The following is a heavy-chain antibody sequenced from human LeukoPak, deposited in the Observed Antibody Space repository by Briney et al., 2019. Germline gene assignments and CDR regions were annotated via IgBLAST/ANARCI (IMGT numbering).Heavy chain of an antibody. CDR1: GFTFDDYA. D-gene: IGHD6-13*01. CDR3: AKDVYSSSFNWFDP. J-gene: IGHJ5*02. Sequence: GGSQRLSCAASGFTFDDYAMHWVRQAPGKGLEWVSGISWNSGSIGYADSVKGRFTISRDNAKNSLYLQMNSLRAEDTALYYCAKDVYSSSFNWFDPWGRGTLVTVSS. CDR2: ISWNSGSI. V-gene: IGHV3-9*01.